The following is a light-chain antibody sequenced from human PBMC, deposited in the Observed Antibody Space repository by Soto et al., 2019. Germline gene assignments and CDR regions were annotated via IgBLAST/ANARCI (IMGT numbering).Light chain of an antibody. V-gene: IGLV2-14*01. CDR1: SSGVGGYNY. CDR2: DVS. Sequence: QSVLTQPASVSGSPGQSITISCTGTSSGVGGYNYVSWYQQHPGKAPKLMIYDVSNRPSGVSSRFSGSKSGNTASLTISGLQAEDEADYYCSSYTSSSTLYVFGTGTKVTVL. J-gene: IGLJ1*01. CDR3: SSYTSSSTLYV.